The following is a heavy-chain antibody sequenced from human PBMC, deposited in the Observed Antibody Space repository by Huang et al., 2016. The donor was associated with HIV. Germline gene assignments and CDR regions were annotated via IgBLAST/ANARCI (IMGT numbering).Heavy chain of an antibody. D-gene: IGHD4-17*01. CDR1: DYTFTRHG. J-gene: IGHJ6*03. V-gene: IGHV1-18*01. CDR2: ISAFNDNA. CDR3: AGLERMTVVTTAHFYYYMDV. Sequence: SGTEVKKPGASVKVSCMASDYTFTRHGISWVRQDPGQGLEWMGWISAFNDNANYAQKFQGRVTLTTDTSPTTVYLELRSLMSDDTAVDYCAGLERMTVVTTAHFYYYMDVWGTGTTVTVSS.